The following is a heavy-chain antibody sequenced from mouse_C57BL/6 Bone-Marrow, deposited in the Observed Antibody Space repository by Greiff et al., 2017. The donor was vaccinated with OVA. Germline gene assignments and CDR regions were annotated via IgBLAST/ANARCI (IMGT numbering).Heavy chain of an antibody. CDR1: GFTFSSYA. Sequence: EVHLVESGEGLVKPGGSLKLSCAASGFTFSSYAMSWVRQTPEKRLEWVAYISSGGDYIYYADTVKGRFTISRDNARNTLYLQMSSLKSEDTAMYYCTRDRITTVVATEYFDVWGTGTTVTVSS. CDR2: ISSGGDYI. CDR3: TRDRITTVVATEYFDV. J-gene: IGHJ1*03. D-gene: IGHD1-1*01. V-gene: IGHV5-9-1*02.